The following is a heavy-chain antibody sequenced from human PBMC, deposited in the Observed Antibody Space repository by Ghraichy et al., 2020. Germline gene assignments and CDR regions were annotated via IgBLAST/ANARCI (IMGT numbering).Heavy chain of an antibody. CDR3: ASWEEYGDSPGTDY. V-gene: IGHV4-4*02. Sequence: SETLSLTCAVSGGSISSSNWWSWVRQPPGKGLEWIGEIYHSGSTNYNPSLKSRVTISVDKSKNQFSLKLSSVTAADTAVYYCASWEEYGDSPGTDYWGQGTLVTVSS. J-gene: IGHJ4*02. CDR1: GGSISSSNW. CDR2: IYHSGST. D-gene: IGHD4-17*01.